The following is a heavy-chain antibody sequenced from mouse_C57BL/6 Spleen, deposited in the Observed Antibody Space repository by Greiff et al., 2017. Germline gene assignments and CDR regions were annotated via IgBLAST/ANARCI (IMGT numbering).Heavy chain of an antibody. V-gene: IGHV1-50*01. Sequence: VQLQQPGAELVKPGASVKLSCKASGYTFTSYWMQWVKQRPGQGLEWIGEIDPSDSYTNYNQKFKGKATLTVDTSSSTAYMQLSSLTSEDSAVYYCARGHVAYWGQGTLVTVSA. CDR2: IDPSDSYT. CDR3: ARGHVAY. CDR1: GYTFTSYW. J-gene: IGHJ3*01.